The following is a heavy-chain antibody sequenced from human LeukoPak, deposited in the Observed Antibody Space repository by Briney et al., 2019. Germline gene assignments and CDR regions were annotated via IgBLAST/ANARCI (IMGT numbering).Heavy chain of an antibody. J-gene: IGHJ3*01. Sequence: GGSLRLSCAASGFTFSTYAMSWVRQAPGKGLEWVSVISGSGSSTYYADSVKGRFTISRDNYTLYLQMNSLRAEDTAVYYCAKEMATIRAFDFRGQGTMVTVSS. CDR1: GFTFSTYA. CDR3: AKEMATIRAFDF. D-gene: IGHD5-24*01. V-gene: IGHV3-23*01. CDR2: ISGSGSST.